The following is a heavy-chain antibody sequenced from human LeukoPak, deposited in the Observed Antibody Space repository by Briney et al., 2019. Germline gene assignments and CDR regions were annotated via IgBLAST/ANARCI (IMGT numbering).Heavy chain of an antibody. D-gene: IGHD1-26*01. Sequence: HPGGSLRLSCAASGFTVSSSYAMSWVRQAPGKGLEWVAFIRYDGSNKYYADSVKGRFTISRDDSKNTLYLQMNSLRAEDTAVYYCAKDISGSYGRYFDYWGQGTLVTVSS. CDR3: AKDISGSYGRYFDY. J-gene: IGHJ4*02. CDR1: GFTVSSSYA. V-gene: IGHV3-30*02. CDR2: IRYDGSNK.